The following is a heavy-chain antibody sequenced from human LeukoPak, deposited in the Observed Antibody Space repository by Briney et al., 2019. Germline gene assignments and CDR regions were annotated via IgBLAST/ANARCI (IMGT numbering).Heavy chain of an antibody. D-gene: IGHD6-19*01. V-gene: IGHV1-18*01. CDR2: ISGYNGLT. CDR1: GYSFTSNG. J-gene: IGHJ4*02. CDR3: ARDKDLGAVAGTFDF. Sequence: GASVKVSCKASGYSFTSNGISWVRQAPGQGLEWMGWISGYNGLTKYSQKFQGKFTMTTDTSTSTAYMELRSLGSDDTAVYFCARDKDLGAVAGTFDFWGQGTLVTVSS.